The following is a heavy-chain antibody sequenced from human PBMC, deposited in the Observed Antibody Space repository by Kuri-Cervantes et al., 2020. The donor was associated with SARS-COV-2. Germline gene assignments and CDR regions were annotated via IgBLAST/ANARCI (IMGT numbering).Heavy chain of an antibody. CDR2: INLSGST. V-gene: IGHV4-39*07. J-gene: IGHJ4*02. Sequence: SETLSLTCTVSGGSISSSSYYWGWIRQPPGKGLEWIGEINLSGSTNYNPSLKSRVTISVDTSKNQFSLELSSVTAADTAVYYCARGRITIFGVVGFDYWGQGTLVTVSS. CDR3: ARGRITIFGVVGFDY. CDR1: GGSISSSSYY. D-gene: IGHD3-3*01.